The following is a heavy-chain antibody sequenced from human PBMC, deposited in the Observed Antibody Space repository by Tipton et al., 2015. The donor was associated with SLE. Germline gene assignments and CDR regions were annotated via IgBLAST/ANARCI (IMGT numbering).Heavy chain of an antibody. D-gene: IGHD5-18*01. CDR2: ISWNSGGI. CDR3: TKETYRQLWFDS. Sequence: SLRLSCAASGFTFHDYAMHWVRQAPGKGLEWVSGISWNSGGIGYADSVKGRFTISRDNAKNTLYLQMNSLRAEDTAVYYCTKETYRQLWFDSWGQGTLVTVSS. J-gene: IGHJ5*01. V-gene: IGHV3-9*01. CDR1: GFTFHDYA.